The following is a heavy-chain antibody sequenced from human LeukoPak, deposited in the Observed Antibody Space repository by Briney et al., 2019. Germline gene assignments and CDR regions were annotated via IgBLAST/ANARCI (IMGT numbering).Heavy chain of an antibody. D-gene: IGHD6-13*01. CDR1: GGSISSSNW. CDR3: ARDIAAAGTSAFDI. V-gene: IGHV4-4*02. CDR2: IYHSGST. J-gene: IGHJ3*02. Sequence: SETLSLTCAVSGGSISSSNWWSWVRQPPGKGLEWMGEIYHSGSTNYNPSLKSRVTISVDKPKNQFSLKLSSVTAADTAVYYCARDIAAAGTSAFDIWGQGTMVTVSS.